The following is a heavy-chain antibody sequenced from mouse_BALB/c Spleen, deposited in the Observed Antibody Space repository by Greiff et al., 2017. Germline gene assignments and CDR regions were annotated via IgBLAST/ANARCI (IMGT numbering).Heavy chain of an antibody. J-gene: IGHJ4*01. Sequence: VQLQQSGAELMKPGASVKISCKATGYTFSSYWIEWVKQRPGHGLEWIGEILPGSGSTNYNEKFKGKATFTADTSSNTAYMQLSSLTSEDSAVYYCARYLGTDAMDYWGQGTSVTVSS. CDR1: GYTFSSYW. CDR2: ILPGSGST. V-gene: IGHV1-9*01. D-gene: IGHD3-3*01. CDR3: ARYLGTDAMDY.